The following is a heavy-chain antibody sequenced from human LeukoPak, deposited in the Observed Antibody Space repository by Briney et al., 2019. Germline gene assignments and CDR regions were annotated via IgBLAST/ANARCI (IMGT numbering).Heavy chain of an antibody. CDR2: ISSSSSYI. CDR3: ARGYSHDY. CDR1: GFTVGSNY. D-gene: IGHD5-12*01. V-gene: IGHV3-21*01. J-gene: IGHJ4*02. Sequence: PGGSLRLSCAASGFTVGSNYMSWVRQAPGKGLEWVSSISSSSSYISHGDSVKGRFTFSRDNAKNSLYLQMNNLRAEDTAVYYCARGYSHDYWGQGTLVTVSS.